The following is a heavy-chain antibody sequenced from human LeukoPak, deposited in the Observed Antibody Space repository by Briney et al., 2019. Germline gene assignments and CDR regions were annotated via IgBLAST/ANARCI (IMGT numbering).Heavy chain of an antibody. CDR2: IIPILGIA. CDR3: ARSPVAAAGYRFDY. CDR1: GGTFSSYA. D-gene: IGHD6-13*01. J-gene: IGHJ4*02. V-gene: IGHV1-69*04. Sequence: GASVKVSCKASGGTFSSYAISWVRQAPGQGLEWMGRIIPILGIANYAQKFQGRVTITADKSTSTAYMELSSLRSEDTAVHYCARSPVAAAGYRFDYWGQGTLVTVSS.